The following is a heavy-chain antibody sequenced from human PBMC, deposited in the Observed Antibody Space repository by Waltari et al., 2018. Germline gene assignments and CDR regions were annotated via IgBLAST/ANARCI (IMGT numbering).Heavy chain of an antibody. V-gene: IGHV1-24*01. D-gene: IGHD4-4*01. J-gene: IGHJ4*02. CDR2: FDPEDGET. CDR1: GFTFTSSA. CDR3: ATDAYSNLFDY. Sequence: QLVQSGPEVKKPGTSVKVSCKASGFTFTSSAVQWVRQAPGKGLEWMGGFDPEDGETIYAQKFQGRVTMTEDTSTDTAYMELSSLRSEDTAVYYCATDAYSNLFDYWGQGTLVTVSS.